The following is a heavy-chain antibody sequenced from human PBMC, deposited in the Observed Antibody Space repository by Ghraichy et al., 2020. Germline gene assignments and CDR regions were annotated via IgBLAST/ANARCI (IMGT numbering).Heavy chain of an antibody. J-gene: IGHJ6*03. CDR3: ARGGEYSNPYYYYYYMDV. V-gene: IGHV4-34*01. CDR2: INHSGST. Sequence: SETLSLTCAVYGGSFSGYYWSWIRQPPGKGLEWIGEINHSGSTNYNPSLKSRVTISVDTSKNQFSLKLSSVTAADTAVYYCARGGEYSNPYYYYYYMDVWGKGTTVTVSS. CDR1: GGSFSGYY. D-gene: IGHD4-11*01.